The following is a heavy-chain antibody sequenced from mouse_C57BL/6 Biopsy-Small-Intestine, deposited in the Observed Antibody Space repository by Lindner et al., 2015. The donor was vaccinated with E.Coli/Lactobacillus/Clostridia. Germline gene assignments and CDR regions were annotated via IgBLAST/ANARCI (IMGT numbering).Heavy chain of an antibody. J-gene: IGHJ4*01. V-gene: IGHV1-64*01. CDR2: INPNSGST. D-gene: IGHD3-3*01. CDR1: GYTFTGHY. Sequence: SVKVSCKASGYTFTGHYMHWVRQAPGQGLEWMGRINPNSGSTNYAQNFQGRITLTRDTSITTAYMELTRLRSDDTAVYYCAKDGLGWKNWFDPWGQGTLVTVSS. CDR3: AKDGLGWKNWFDP.